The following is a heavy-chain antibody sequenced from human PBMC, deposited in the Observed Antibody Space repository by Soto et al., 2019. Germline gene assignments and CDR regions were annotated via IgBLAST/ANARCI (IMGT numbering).Heavy chain of an antibody. CDR2: ISASGGST. CDR3: AGLGMVAAHREFDP. Sequence: GGSLRLSCAASGFTFSSYAMSWVRQAPAKGLDWVSSISASGGSTYYADSVKGRFAISRDNSKNTLYLQMNSLRAEDTAVYYCAGLGMVAAHREFDPWGQGTLVTVSS. D-gene: IGHD2-15*01. CDR1: GFTFSSYA. V-gene: IGHV3-23*01. J-gene: IGHJ5*02.